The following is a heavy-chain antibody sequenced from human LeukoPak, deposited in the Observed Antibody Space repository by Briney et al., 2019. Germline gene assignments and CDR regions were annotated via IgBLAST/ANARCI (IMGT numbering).Heavy chain of an antibody. CDR1: GGSFSGYY. J-gene: IGHJ5*02. CDR3: ATVGYCSGGSCYSWFDP. CDR2: INHSGST. V-gene: IGHV4-34*01. Sequence: SETLSLTCAVYGGSFSGYYWSWIRQPPGKGLEWIGEINHSGSTNYNPSLKSRVTISVDTSKNQFSLKLSSVTAADTAVYYCATVGYCSGGSCYSWFDPWGQGTLVTVSS. D-gene: IGHD2-15*01.